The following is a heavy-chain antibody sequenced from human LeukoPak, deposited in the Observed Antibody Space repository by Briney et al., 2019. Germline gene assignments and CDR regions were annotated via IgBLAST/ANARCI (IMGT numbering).Heavy chain of an antibody. CDR2: IYTSGST. D-gene: IGHD5-12*01. CDR1: GGSISSGSYY. V-gene: IGHV4-61*02. J-gene: IGHJ6*03. CDR3: ARRSRYSGLKGEGLYYYYYYMDV. Sequence: SETLSLTCTVSGGSISSGSYYWSWIRQPAGKGLEWIGRIYTSGSTNYNPSLKSRVTISVDTSKNQFSLKLSSVTAADTAVYYCARRSRYSGLKGEGLYYYYYYMDVWGKGTTVTISS.